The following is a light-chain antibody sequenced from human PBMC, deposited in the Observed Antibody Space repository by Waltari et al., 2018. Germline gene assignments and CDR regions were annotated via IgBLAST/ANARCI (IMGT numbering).Light chain of an antibody. J-gene: IGKJ2*01. CDR2: GAS. V-gene: IGKV3-20*01. Sequence: EIVLTQSPGTLSLSPGERATLSCRASQSVSNSYLAWYQQKPGQAPRLLIYGASRKATGIPDRFSGSGSGTDITLTISRLEPEDFAVYYCQQYGSSVYTFGQGTKVEIK. CDR1: QSVSNSY. CDR3: QQYGSSVYT.